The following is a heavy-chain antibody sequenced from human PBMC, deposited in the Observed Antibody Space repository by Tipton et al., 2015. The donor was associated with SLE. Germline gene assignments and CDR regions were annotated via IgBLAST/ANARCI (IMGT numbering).Heavy chain of an antibody. J-gene: IGHJ3*02. CDR1: GGSISSYC. V-gene: IGHV4-59*01. CDR2: IYYSGST. Sequence: TLSLTCTVSGGSISSYCWNWIRQPPGKGLEWIGYIYYSGSTNYNPSLKSRVTISVDTSKNQFSLKLSSVTAADTAVYYCARGFTIGGAFDIWGQGTMVTVSS. D-gene: IGHD3-9*01. CDR3: ARGFTIGGAFDI.